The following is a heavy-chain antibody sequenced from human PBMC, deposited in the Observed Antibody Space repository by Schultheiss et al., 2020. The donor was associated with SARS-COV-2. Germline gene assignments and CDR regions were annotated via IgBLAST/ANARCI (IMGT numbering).Heavy chain of an antibody. CDR2: ISSSSSYT. J-gene: IGHJ5*02. V-gene: IGHV3-11*06. Sequence: GESLKISCAASGFTFSDYYMSWIRQAPGKGLEWVSYISSSSSYTNYADSVKGRFTISRDNAKNSLYLQMNSLRAEDTAVYYCARDRGIAPANWFDPWGQGTLVTVSS. CDR1: GFTFSDYY. D-gene: IGHD6-25*01. CDR3: ARDRGIAPANWFDP.